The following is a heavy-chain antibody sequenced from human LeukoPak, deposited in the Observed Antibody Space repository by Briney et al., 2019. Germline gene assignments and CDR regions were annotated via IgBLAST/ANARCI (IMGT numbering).Heavy chain of an antibody. CDR3: ARGPGYCSSTSCDYGMDV. V-gene: IGHV4-34*01. D-gene: IGHD2-2*01. J-gene: IGHJ6*04. CDR2: INHSGST. CDR1: GGSFSGYY. Sequence: SETLSLTCAVYGGSFSGYYWSWIRQPPGKGLEWIGEINHSGSTNYNPSLKSRVTISVDTSKNQFSLKLSSVTAADTAVYYCARGPGYCSSTSCDYGMDVWGKGTTATVSS.